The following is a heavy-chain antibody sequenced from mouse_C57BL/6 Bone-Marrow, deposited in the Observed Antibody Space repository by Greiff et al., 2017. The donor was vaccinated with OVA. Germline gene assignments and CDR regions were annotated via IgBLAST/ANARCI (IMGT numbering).Heavy chain of an antibody. D-gene: IGHD2-5*01. CDR1: GYTFTSYG. CDR2: IYPRSGNT. V-gene: IGHV1-81*01. J-gene: IGHJ2*01. CDR3: ARRRGYSNYDYIDS. Sequence: QVQLQQSGAELARPGASVKLSCKASGYTFTSYGISWVKQRTGQGLEWIGEIYPRSGNTYYNEKFKGKATLTADKSSSTAYMELRSLTSEDSAVYFCARRRGYSNYDYIDSWGQGTPLTVSS.